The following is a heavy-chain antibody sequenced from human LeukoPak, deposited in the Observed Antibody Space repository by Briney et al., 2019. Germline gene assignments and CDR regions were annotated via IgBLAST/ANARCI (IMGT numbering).Heavy chain of an antibody. CDR3: ARVDSGGRQVL. V-gene: IGHV3-48*02. J-gene: IGHJ4*02. CDR1: GFTFSTYS. Sequence: GGSLRLSCAASGFTFSTYSMNWVRQAPGKGLEWVSYISSSSSTIYNADSVKGRFTISRDNAKNSLYLQMNSLRDKDTAVYYCARVDSGGRQVLWAQGTLVTVSS. CDR2: ISSSSSTI. D-gene: IGHD3-10*01.